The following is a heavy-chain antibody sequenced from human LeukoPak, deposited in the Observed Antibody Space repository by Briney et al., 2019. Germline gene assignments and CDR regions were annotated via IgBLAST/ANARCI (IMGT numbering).Heavy chain of an antibody. CDR3: ARAVHYYDSLGAAFDL. CDR1: GFTVSSNY. Sequence: GGSLRLSCAASGFTVSSNYMSWVRQAPGRGLEWVSVIYSGGSTYYADSVKGRFTISRDNSKNTLYLQMNSLRAEDTAVYYCARAVHYYDSLGAAFDLWGQGTMVTVSS. J-gene: IGHJ3*01. V-gene: IGHV3-66*01. CDR2: IYSGGST. D-gene: IGHD3-22*01.